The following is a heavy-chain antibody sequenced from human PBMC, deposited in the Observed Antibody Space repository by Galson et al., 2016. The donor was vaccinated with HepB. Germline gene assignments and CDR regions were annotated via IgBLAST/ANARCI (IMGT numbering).Heavy chain of an antibody. CDR1: GLTVSSNY. CDR2: IYRGDKT. D-gene: IGHD6-19*01. Sequence: SLRLSCAASGLTVSSNYMSWVRQAPGKGLEWVSVIYRGDKTHYADSVKGRFTISRHSSKNTLLLQMNSLRPEDTAVYYCARGRDTSDWMRAFDVWGQGTMVIVSS. V-gene: IGHV3-53*04. CDR3: ARGRDTSDWMRAFDV. J-gene: IGHJ3*01.